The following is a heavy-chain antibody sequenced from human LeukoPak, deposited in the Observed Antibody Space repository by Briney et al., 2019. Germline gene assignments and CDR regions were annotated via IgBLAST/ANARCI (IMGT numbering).Heavy chain of an antibody. CDR3: ARGFGGYYYYMDV. D-gene: IGHD3-3*01. CDR1: GYTFTGYY. J-gene: IGHJ6*03. V-gene: IGHV1-3*03. CDR2: INAGNGNT. Sequence: ASVKVSCKASGYTFTGYYMHWVRQAPGQRLEWMGWINAGNGNTKYSQEFQGRVTITRDTSASTAYMELSSLRSEDMAVYYCARGFGGYYYYMDVWGKGTTVTVSS.